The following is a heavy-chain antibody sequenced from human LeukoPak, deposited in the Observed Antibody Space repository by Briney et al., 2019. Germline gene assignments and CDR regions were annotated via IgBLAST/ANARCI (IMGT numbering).Heavy chain of an antibody. CDR3: AREGWQPPDY. CDR1: GFTVSSNY. CDR2: IYSGGST. Sequence: GGSLRLSCAASGFTVSSNYLSWVRQAPGKGLEWVSVIYSGGSTYYADSVKGRFTISRDNSKNTLYLQMKSLRAEDTAVYYCAREGWQPPDYWGQGTLVTVSS. D-gene: IGHD5-24*01. J-gene: IGHJ4*02. V-gene: IGHV3-66*01.